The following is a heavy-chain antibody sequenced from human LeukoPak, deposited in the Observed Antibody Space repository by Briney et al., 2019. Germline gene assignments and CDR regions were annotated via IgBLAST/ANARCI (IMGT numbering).Heavy chain of an antibody. CDR1: GLTFSSYS. CDR3: AKDAAGPEY. V-gene: IGHV3-23*01. Sequence: GGSLRLSCVVSGLTFSSYSMSWVRQAPGKGLDWVSGISASGGDTWYPDSVKGRFTISRGNSKNTLFLQMSSLRVEDTAMYYCAKDAAGPEYWGQGTLVTVSS. CDR2: ISASGGDT. J-gene: IGHJ4*02. D-gene: IGHD6-13*01.